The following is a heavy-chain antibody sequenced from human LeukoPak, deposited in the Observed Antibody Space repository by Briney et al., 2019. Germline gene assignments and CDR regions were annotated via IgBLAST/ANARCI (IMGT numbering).Heavy chain of an antibody. CDR3: ARAYCSGGSCYSSRGMLDP. Sequence: SETLSLTCTVSGGSISSYYWSWLRQPPGKGLEWIGYIYYSGSTNYNPSLKSRVTISLDTSKNQFPLNLTSVTAADTAVYYCARAYCSGGSCYSSRGMLDPWGQGTLVTVSS. V-gene: IGHV4-59*01. D-gene: IGHD2-15*01. J-gene: IGHJ5*02. CDR2: IYYSGST. CDR1: GGSISSYY.